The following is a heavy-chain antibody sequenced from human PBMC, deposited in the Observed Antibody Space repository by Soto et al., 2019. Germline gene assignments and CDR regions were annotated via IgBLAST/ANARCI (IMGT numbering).Heavy chain of an antibody. D-gene: IGHD4-17*01. CDR2: IYYSGST. V-gene: IGHV4-39*01. Sequence: PSETLSLTCTVSGGSISSSSYYWGWIRQPPGKGLEWIGSIYYSGSTYYNPSLKSRVTISVDTSKNQFSLKLSSVTAADTAVYYCANGRDYVGRWFDPWGQGTLVTVSS. J-gene: IGHJ5*02. CDR3: ANGRDYVGRWFDP. CDR1: GGSISSSSYY.